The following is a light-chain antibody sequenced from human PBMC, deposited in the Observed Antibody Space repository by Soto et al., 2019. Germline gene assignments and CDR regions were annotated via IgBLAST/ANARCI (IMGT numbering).Light chain of an antibody. CDR1: QSVDSNY. J-gene: IGKJ1*01. V-gene: IGKV3-20*01. Sequence: EIVLTQSPGTLSLSPGERATLSCRASQSVDSNYLAWYQQKPGQAPRIIIFGASGRATGIPDRFSGSGSGTDFTLTISRLEPEDFEVYYCQQYGSLSWTFGQGTKVDIK. CDR2: GAS. CDR3: QQYGSLSWT.